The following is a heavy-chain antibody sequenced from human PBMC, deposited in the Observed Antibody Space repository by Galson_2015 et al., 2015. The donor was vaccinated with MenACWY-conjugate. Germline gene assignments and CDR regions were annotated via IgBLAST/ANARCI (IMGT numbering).Heavy chain of an antibody. CDR1: RFTFSTYG. D-gene: IGHD2-8*02. CDR2: ISYDGVNK. CDR3: ARAADGAMVLPVDVFDL. Sequence: SLRLSCAASRFTFSTYGMHWVRQAPGMGLEWVATISYDGVNKYYPDSVKGRFTISRDNSNNTVYLQMSSLGTEDTAVYFCARAADGAMVLPVDVFDLWGQGTMVTVSS. V-gene: IGHV3-30*03. J-gene: IGHJ3*01.